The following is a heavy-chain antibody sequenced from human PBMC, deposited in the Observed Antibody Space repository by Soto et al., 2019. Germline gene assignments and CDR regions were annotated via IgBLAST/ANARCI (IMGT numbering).Heavy chain of an antibody. CDR3: ARDFEY. V-gene: IGHV3-74*01. CDR2: INSDGSST. CDR1: GFTFSTFW. J-gene: IGHJ4*02. Sequence: EVQLVESGGGLVQPGGSLRLSCEASGFTFSTFWMHWVRQAPGKGLVWVSRINSDGSSTNYADSVKDRVTISRDNAKNTLYLQLTSLRTGVTAVYYCARDFEYWGQGTLVTVSS.